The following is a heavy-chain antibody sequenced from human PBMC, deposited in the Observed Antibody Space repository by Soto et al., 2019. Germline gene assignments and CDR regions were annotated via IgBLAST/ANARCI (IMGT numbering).Heavy chain of an antibody. CDR2: IGPEDGDT. CDR3: ATGGFAAAAGTFDY. D-gene: IGHD6-13*01. V-gene: IGHV1-18*01. CDR1: GYSFTSYG. Sequence: ASVKVSCKASGYSFTSYGIGLVRQAPGQGLEWMGWIGPEDGDTIYAQKLQGRVTMTEDTSTDTAYMELSSLRSEDTAVYYCATGGFAAAAGTFDYWGQGTLVTLSS. J-gene: IGHJ4*02.